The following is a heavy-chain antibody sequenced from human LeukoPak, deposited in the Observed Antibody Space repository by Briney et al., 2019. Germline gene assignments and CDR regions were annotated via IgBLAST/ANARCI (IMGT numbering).Heavy chain of an antibody. CDR3: ASSSIAARGAFDI. CDR2: IIPILGIA. D-gene: IGHD6-6*01. J-gene: IGHJ3*02. CDR1: GGTFSSYA. V-gene: IGHV1-69*04. Sequence: SVKVSCKASGGTFSSYAISWVRQAPGQGLEWMGRIIPILGIANYAQKLQGRVTITADKSTSTAYMELSSLRSEDTAVYYCASSSIAARGAFDIWGQGTMVTVSS.